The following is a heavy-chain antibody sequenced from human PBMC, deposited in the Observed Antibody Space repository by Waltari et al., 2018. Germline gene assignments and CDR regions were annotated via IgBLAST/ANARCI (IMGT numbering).Heavy chain of an antibody. Sequence: EAQLVQSGAEVKRPGESLKISCKTSGNSIPSYWISWVRQMPGKGLEWMGAIDPSDSNTRYSPSVQGQVTISADKSINTAFLQWSSLQASDSATYYCAKTSAEQRLVRPYYFDLWGQGVLVIVSS. D-gene: IGHD6-13*01. CDR3: AKTSAEQRLVRPYYFDL. V-gene: IGHV5-51*01. CDR2: IDPSDSNT. CDR1: GNSIPSYW. J-gene: IGHJ4*02.